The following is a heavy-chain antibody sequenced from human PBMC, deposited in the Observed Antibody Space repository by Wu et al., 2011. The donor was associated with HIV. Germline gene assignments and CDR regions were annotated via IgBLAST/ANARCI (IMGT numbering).Heavy chain of an antibody. CDR3: TIGGLSPQVRP. CDR2: MNPNSGNA. D-gene: IGHD3-10*01. V-gene: IGHV1-8*02. CDR1: GNTFGSYD. J-gene: IGHJ1*01. Sequence: QVQLVQSGAEVKKPGASVKVSCKTSGNTFGSYDFNWVRQASGQGLEWMGWMNPNSGNAGYAQKFQGXVTMTKGASIGTAYMELSSLTSEDTAVYYCTIGGLSPQVRPWGQGPWSPSPQ.